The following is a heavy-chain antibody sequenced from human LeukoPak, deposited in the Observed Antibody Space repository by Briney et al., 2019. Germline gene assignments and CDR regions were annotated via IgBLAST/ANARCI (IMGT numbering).Heavy chain of an antibody. V-gene: IGHV4-34*01. CDR2: INHSGST. CDR1: GGSFSGYY. CDR3: AREGQLASPFRGGRKNWFDP. J-gene: IGHJ5*02. Sequence: SETLSLTCAVYGGSFSGYYWSLIRQPPGKGLEWIGEINHSGSTNYNPSLKSRVTISVDTSKNQFSLKLSSVTAADTAVYYCAREGQLASPFRGGRKNWFDPWGQGTLVTVSS. D-gene: IGHD6-6*01.